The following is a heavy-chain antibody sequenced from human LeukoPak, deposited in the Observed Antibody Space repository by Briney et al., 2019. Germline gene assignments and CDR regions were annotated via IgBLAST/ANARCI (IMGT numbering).Heavy chain of an antibody. Sequence: GGSLRLSCAASGFTFSSYSMNWVRQAPGKGLEWVSSISSSSSYIYYADSVKGRFTISRDNAKNSLYLQMNSLRAEDTAVYYCAKGITGTIGYDPWGQGTLVTVSS. J-gene: IGHJ5*02. CDR3: AKGITGTIGYDP. CDR2: ISSSSSYI. CDR1: GFTFSSYS. D-gene: IGHD1-20*01. V-gene: IGHV3-21*01.